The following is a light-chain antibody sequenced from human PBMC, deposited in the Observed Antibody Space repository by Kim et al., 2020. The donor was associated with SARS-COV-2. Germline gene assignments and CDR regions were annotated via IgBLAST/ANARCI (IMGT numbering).Light chain of an antibody. V-gene: IGKV3-15*01. CDR2: GAS. CDR3: QQYSHWPPYT. J-gene: IGKJ2*01. Sequence: VSPGERVTLSCRASQSVDTNLAWYQQKPGQAPRLLIYGASTRATDIPARFSGSGSGTEFTLIVSSLQPEDFAVYYCQQYSHWPPYTFGQGTKLEI. CDR1: QSVDTN.